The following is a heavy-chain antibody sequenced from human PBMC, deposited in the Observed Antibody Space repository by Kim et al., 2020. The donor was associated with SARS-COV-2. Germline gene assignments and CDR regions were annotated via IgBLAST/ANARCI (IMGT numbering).Heavy chain of an antibody. V-gene: IGHV1-69*13. CDR2: IIPIFGTA. Sequence: SVKVSCKASGGTFSSYAISWVRQAPGQGLEWMGGIIPIFGTANYAQKFQGRVTITADESTSTAYMELSSLRSEDTAVYYCARGPSRSLSIWFGGASVLWGRGTLVTVSS. D-gene: IGHD3-10*01. J-gene: IGHJ2*01. CDR1: GGTFSSYA. CDR3: ARGPSRSLSIWFGGASVL.